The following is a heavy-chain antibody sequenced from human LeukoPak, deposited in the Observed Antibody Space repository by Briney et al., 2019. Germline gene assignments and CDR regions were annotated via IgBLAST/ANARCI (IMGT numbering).Heavy chain of an antibody. V-gene: IGHV4-34*01. CDR1: GGSFSGYY. J-gene: IGHJ4*02. CDR3: ARKGVVVVPAAIPGPFDY. D-gene: IGHD2-2*01. CDR2: INHSGST. Sequence: SETLSLTCAVYGGSFSGYYWSWIRQPPGKGLEWIGEINHSGSTNYNPSLKSRVTISVDTSKNQFSLKLSSVTAADTAVYYCARKGVVVVPAAIPGPFDYWGQGILVTVSS.